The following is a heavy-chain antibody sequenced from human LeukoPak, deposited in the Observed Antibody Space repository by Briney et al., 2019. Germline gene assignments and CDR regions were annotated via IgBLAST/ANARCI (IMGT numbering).Heavy chain of an antibody. D-gene: IGHD3-3*01. CDR3: ARGGDYDFWSGLDY. CDR2: ISYDGSNK. Sequence: PGGSLRLSCAASGFTFSSYAMHWVRQAPGKGLEWVAVISYDGSNKYYAGSVKGRFTISRDNSKNTLYLQMNSLRAEDTAVYYCARGGDYDFWSGLDYWGQGTLVTVSS. J-gene: IGHJ4*02. CDR1: GFTFSSYA. V-gene: IGHV3-30-3*01.